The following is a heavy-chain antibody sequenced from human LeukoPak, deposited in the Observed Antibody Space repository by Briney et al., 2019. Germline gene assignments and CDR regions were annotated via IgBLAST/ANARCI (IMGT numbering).Heavy chain of an antibody. CDR2: ISSIISTI. Sequence: AGSLTLSCPASGFTFRRYCMNWVRPTPGEGREWASYISSIISTIYYADSVKGRFTISRDNAKNSLCLQMNSLRAEDRAVYHCASESPPDYWGQGTLVTVSS. CDR1: GFTFRRYC. J-gene: IGHJ4*02. V-gene: IGHV3-48*01. CDR3: ASESPPDY.